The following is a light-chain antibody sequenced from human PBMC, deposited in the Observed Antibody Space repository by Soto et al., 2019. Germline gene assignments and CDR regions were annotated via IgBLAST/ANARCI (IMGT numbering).Light chain of an antibody. CDR3: QQYNSYST. CDR1: QTISIC. V-gene: IGKV1-5*01. Sequence: DIQMTQSPSSLSASVGDRVTITCRPSQTISICLNWYQQKPGKAPKLLIYDASSLESGVPSRFSGSGSGTEFTLTISSLQPDDFATYYCQQYNSYSTFGQGTKVDI. J-gene: IGKJ1*01. CDR2: DAS.